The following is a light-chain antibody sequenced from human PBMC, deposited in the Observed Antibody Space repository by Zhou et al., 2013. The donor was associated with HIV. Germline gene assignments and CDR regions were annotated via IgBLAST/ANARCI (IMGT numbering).Light chain of an antibody. CDR2: GVS. Sequence: ETVMTQSPATLSVSPGEGATLSCRASQSVRSSLAWYQQKPGQAPRLLIYGVSTRATGIPARFSGSGSGTEFTLTISSLEAEDFAVYYCQQSFDRVTFGPGTKVDIK. V-gene: IGKV3-15*01. J-gene: IGKJ3*01. CDR1: QSVRSS. CDR3: QQSFDRVT.